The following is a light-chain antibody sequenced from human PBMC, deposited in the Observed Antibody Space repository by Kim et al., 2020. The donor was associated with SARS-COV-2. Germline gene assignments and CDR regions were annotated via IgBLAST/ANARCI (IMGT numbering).Light chain of an antibody. Sequence: IVLTQSPATLSLSPGERATLSCRASQSVSSYLAWYQQKPGQAPRLLIYDASNRATGIPARFSGSASGTDFTLTISSLETEDFAVYYCQQCSSWPLTFGGGTKVDIK. J-gene: IGKJ4*01. CDR1: QSVSSY. CDR3: QQCSSWPLT. V-gene: IGKV3-11*01. CDR2: DAS.